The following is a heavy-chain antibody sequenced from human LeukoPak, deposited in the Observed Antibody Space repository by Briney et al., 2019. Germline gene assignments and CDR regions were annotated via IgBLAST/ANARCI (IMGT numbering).Heavy chain of an antibody. D-gene: IGHD4-17*01. V-gene: IGHV3-30*18. CDR2: ISYDGSNK. Sequence: PGRSLRLSCAASGFTFSSYGMHWVRQAPGKGLEWVAVISYDGSNKYYADSVKGRFTISRDNSKNTLYLQMNSLRAEDTAVYYCAKDLSPTTVNHPAEYFQHWGQGTLVTVSS. CDR1: GFTFSSYG. CDR3: AKDLSPTTVNHPAEYFQH. J-gene: IGHJ1*01.